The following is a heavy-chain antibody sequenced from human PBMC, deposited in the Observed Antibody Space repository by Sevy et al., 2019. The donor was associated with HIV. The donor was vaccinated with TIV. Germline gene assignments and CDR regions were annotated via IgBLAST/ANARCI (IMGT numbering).Heavy chain of an antibody. CDR1: GFTFSSYA. CDR2: ISYEGSNK. CDR3: ARDLLPLATSARYFDY. Sequence: GGSLRLSCAASGFTFSSYAMHWVRQAPGKGLEWVAVISYEGSNKYYADSVKGRFTISRDNSKNTLYLQMNSLRAEDTAAYYCARDLLPLATSARYFDYWGQGTLVTVSS. J-gene: IGHJ4*02. V-gene: IGHV3-30-3*01. D-gene: IGHD2-15*01.